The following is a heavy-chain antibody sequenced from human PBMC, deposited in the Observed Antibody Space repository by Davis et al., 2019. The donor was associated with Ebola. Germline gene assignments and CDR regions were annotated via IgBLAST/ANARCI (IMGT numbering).Heavy chain of an antibody. CDR3: ARDQPYYDFWSGVDY. CDR2: ISSSGSTI. D-gene: IGHD3-3*01. CDR1: GFTFSDYY. V-gene: IGHV3-11*04. Sequence: PGGSLRLSCAASGFTFSDYYMSWIRQAPGKGLEWVSYISSSGSTIYYADSVKGRFTISRDNAKNSLYLQMNSLRAEDTAVYYCARDQPYYDFWSGVDYWGQGTLVTVSS. J-gene: IGHJ4*02.